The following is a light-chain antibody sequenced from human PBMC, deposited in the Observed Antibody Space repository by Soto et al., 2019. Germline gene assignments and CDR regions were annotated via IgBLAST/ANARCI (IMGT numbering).Light chain of an antibody. CDR1: SSDVGDYNY. V-gene: IGLV2-11*01. CDR3: CSYAGSYTYV. Sequence: QSALTQPRSVSGSPGQSVTISCTGTSSDVGDYNYVSWYQQHPGKAPKLMIYDVSKWASGVPDRFSGSKSGNTASLTISGLQAEDEADYYCCSYAGSYTYVFGTGTKVTVL. CDR2: DVS. J-gene: IGLJ1*01.